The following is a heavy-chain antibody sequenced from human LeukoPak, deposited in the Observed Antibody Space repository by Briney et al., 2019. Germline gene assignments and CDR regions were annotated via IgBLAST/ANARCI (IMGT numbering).Heavy chain of an antibody. CDR1: GFTFSSYW. CDR3: ARVAKSRITMVRGATRASYYFDY. V-gene: IGHV3-74*01. Sequence: GGSLRLSCAASGFTFSSYWMHWVRQAPGKGLVWVSRFNSDGSSTSYADSVKGRFIISRDNAKNTLYLQMNSLRAEDTAVYYCARVAKSRITMVRGATRASYYFDYWGQGTLVTVSS. CDR2: FNSDGSST. J-gene: IGHJ4*02. D-gene: IGHD3-10*01.